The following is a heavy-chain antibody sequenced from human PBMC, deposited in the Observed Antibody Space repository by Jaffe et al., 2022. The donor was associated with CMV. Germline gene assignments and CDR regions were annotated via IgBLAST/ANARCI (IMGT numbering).Heavy chain of an antibody. J-gene: IGHJ6*03. CDR2: INAGNGNT. CDR3: ATEAGEYSFWSGRATYYYYMDV. V-gene: IGHV1-3*01. Sequence: QVQLVPSGAEMKKPGASVKVSCRAAGYTFTSYAMHWVRQAPGQRLEWMGCINAGNGNTKYSENFQGRVTFTRDPSVSTVYMELNSLRLEDTAVYYCATEAGEYSFWSGRATYYYYMDVWGKGTTVTVSS. D-gene: IGHD3-3*01. CDR1: GYTFTSYA.